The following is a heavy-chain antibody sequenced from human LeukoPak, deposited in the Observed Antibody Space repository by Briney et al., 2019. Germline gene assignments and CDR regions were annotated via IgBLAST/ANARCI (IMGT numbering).Heavy chain of an antibody. Sequence: SETLSLTCTVSGGSISSYYWSWIRQPPGKGLEWIAYIYYTGSTNYNPSLKSRVTISVNTSKNQFSLKLSSVTAVDAAVYYCARVSGLNWFDPWGQGTLVTVSS. V-gene: IGHV4-59*01. D-gene: IGHD3-10*01. CDR1: GGSISSYY. J-gene: IGHJ5*02. CDR2: IYYTGST. CDR3: ARVSGLNWFDP.